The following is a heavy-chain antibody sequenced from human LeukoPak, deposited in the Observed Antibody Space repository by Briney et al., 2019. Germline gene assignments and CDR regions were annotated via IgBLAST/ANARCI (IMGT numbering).Heavy chain of an antibody. CDR3: ARGRAAAGISV. CDR1: GVSFSGYY. Sequence: SETLSLTCAASGVSFSGYYWSWIRQSPGKGLEWIGEINHSGSTNYNPSLKSRVTISVDTSKNQFSLKLSSVTAADTAVYYCARGRAAAGISVWGQGTLVTVSS. CDR2: INHSGST. V-gene: IGHV4-34*01. J-gene: IGHJ4*02. D-gene: IGHD6-13*01.